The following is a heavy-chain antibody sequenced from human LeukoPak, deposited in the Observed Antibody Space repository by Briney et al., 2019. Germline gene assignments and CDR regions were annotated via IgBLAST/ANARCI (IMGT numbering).Heavy chain of an antibody. CDR2: INHSGST. Sequence: KASETLSLTCAVYGGSFSGYYWSWIRQPPGKGLEWIGEINHSGSTNYNPSLKSRVTISVDTSKNQFSLKLSSVTAADTAVYYCARGDPGDYWGQGTLVTVSS. J-gene: IGHJ4*02. V-gene: IGHV4-34*01. CDR1: GGSFSGYY. CDR3: ARGDPGDY.